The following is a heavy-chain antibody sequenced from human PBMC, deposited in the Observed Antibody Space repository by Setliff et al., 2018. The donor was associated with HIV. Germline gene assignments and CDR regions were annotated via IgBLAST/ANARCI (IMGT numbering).Heavy chain of an antibody. J-gene: IGHJ4*02. CDR2: IGMSGITT. CDR1: GLTFNNHS. Sequence: SLRLSCAASGLTFNNHSMSWVRQAPGKGLEWVSAIGMSGITTYYGGSVKGRFTISRDNSRNTLYLQMNGLRAEDTAVYYCATYAYGSGRLDYWGQGTLVTVSS. D-gene: IGHD2-2*01. V-gene: IGHV3-23*01. CDR3: ATYAYGSGRLDY.